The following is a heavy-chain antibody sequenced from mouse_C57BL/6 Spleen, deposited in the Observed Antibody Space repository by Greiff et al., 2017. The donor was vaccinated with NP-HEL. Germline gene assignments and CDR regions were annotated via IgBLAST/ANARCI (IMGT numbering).Heavy chain of an antibody. CDR3: AREGTAQAYYYAMDY. CDR1: GYAFSSSW. CDR2: IYPGDGDT. V-gene: IGHV1-82*01. Sequence: VQLQESGPELVKPGASVKISCKASGYAFSSSWMNWVKQRPGKGLEWIGRIYPGDGDTNYNGKFKGKATLTADKSSSTAYMQLSSLTSEDSAVYVGAREGTAQAYYYAMDYWGQGTSVTVSS. D-gene: IGHD3-2*02. J-gene: IGHJ4*01.